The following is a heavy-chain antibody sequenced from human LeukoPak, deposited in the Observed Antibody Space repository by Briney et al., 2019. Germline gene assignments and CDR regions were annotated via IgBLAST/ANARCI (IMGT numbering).Heavy chain of an antibody. V-gene: IGHV1-46*01. CDR2: INPSGGST. J-gene: IGHJ4*02. Sequence: ASVKVSCKASGYTFTSYFMHWVRQAPGQGFEGMGIINPSGGSTTYAQKSEGRVSMTWDTSTSTVYMELSSLRSEDTALYYCARDVIAAPGDTLWYWGQGTLVTVSS. CDR3: ARDVIAAPGDTLWY. D-gene: IGHD6-13*01. CDR1: GYTFTSYF.